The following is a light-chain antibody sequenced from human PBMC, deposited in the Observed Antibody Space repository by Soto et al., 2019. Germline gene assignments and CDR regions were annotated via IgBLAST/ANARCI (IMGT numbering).Light chain of an antibody. V-gene: IGKV1-5*03. CDR3: QQYNDSFPYT. Sequence: DIQLTQSPSALSASVGDRVTITCRASQSFSNWLAWYQQKPGTAPKLLIYGASTLESGVPSRFSGIRSGTEFTLSVSSMQPDDFATYYCQQYNDSFPYTFGQGTKLEIK. CDR2: GAS. CDR1: QSFSNW. J-gene: IGKJ2*01.